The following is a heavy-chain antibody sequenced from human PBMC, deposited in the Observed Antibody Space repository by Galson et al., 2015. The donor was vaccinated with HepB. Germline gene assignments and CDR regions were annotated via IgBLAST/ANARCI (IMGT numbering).Heavy chain of an antibody. V-gene: IGHV3-33*01. D-gene: IGHD1-1*01. J-gene: IGHJ4*02. CDR1: GFTFSTYG. CDR3: ATELRYNSCCFALDS. CDR2: IWYDGTNK. Sequence: SLRLSCAASGFTFSTYGMHWVRQAPGKGLEWVSVIWYDGTNKYYADSVKGRFTISRDNSKSTLYLQMNSLRAEDTALYYCATELRYNSCCFALDSWGQGTLVTVSS.